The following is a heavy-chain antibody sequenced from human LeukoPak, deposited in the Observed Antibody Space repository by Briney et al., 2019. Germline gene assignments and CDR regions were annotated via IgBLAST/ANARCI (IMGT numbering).Heavy chain of an antibody. CDR3: ARGGSSSSWYGYFQH. Sequence: GGSLRLSCAASGFTFSSYWMHWVRHAPGKGLVWVSRINSDGSSTSYADSVKGRFTISRDNAKNTLYLQMNSLRAEDTAVYYCARGGSSSSWYGYFQHWGQGTLVTVPS. J-gene: IGHJ1*01. D-gene: IGHD6-13*01. CDR1: GFTFSSYW. CDR2: INSDGSST. V-gene: IGHV3-74*01.